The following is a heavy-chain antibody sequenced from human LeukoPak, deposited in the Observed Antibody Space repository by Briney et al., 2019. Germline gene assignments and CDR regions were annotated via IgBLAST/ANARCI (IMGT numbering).Heavy chain of an antibody. D-gene: IGHD6-13*01. J-gene: IGHJ4*02. CDR1: GGTFSSYA. V-gene: IGHV1-69*04. Sequence: ASVKVSCKASGGTFSSYAISWVRQAPGQGLEWMGRIIPILGIANHAQKFQGRVTITADKSTSTAYMELSSLRSEDTAVYYCARDRGSSSEELDYWGQGTLVTVSS. CDR2: IIPILGIA. CDR3: ARDRGSSSEELDY.